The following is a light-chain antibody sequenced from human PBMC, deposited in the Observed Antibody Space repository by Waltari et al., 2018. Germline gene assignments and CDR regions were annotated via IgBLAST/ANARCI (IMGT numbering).Light chain of an antibody. Sequence: QPVLTQPPSSSASPGESARLTCTVSSDSNVDDYYIYWYHQNPGSPPRYLLYYYSDSHKGQGSGVPSRFSGSKDSSANTGFLLISGLQSEDEADYYCMIWPSNAWVFGGGTKLTVL. CDR1: SDSNVDDYY. J-gene: IGLJ3*02. V-gene: IGLV5-37*01. CDR2: YYSDSHK. CDR3: MIWPSNAWV.